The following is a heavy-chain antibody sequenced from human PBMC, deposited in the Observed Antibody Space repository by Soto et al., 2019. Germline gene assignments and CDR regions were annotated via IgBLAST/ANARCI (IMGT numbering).Heavy chain of an antibody. CDR1: IFTFNKAG. J-gene: IGHJ4*02. Sequence: EVQLVESGGGLVKPGGPLRLSCAPPIFTFNKAGMNWVRQVPGKGLEWVAVIKRKTDGGQKDYAAPVKGRFTISRDDSKNMLHLQMNSLKTEDTAVYYCTTDSYYYSSGYRVWALDYWGQGTLVTVSS. V-gene: IGHV3-15*07. CDR2: IKRKTDGGQK. D-gene: IGHD3-22*01. CDR3: TTDSYYYSSGYRVWALDY.